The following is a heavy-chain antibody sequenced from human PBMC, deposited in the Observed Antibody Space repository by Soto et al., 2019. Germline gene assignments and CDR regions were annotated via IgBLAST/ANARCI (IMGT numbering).Heavy chain of an antibody. J-gene: IGHJ4*02. Sequence: EVQLVESGGGLVQPGGSMRLSCAASGFTFSNYSMTWVRQAPGKGLEWVSYISSSSSTIYYADSVKGRFTISRDNAKNSLYLQMNSLRAEDTAVDYCARANYYGSPGDFDYWGQGTLVTVSS. V-gene: IGHV3-48*01. CDR2: ISSSSSTI. CDR1: GFTFSNYS. D-gene: IGHD3-10*01. CDR3: ARANYYGSPGDFDY.